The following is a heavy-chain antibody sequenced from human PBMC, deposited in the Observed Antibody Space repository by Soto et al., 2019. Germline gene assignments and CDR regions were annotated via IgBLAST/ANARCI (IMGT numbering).Heavy chain of an antibody. J-gene: IGHJ3*02. CDR3: ARDDYYI. Sequence: GASVKVSCKASGYTFTSYAMHWVRQAPGQRLEWMGWINAGSGNRKYSQKLQGRVTITRDTSASTAYMELSSLRSEDTAVYYCARDDYYIWGQGTMVTVSS. CDR2: INAGSGNR. D-gene: IGHD3-16*01. CDR1: GYTFTSYA. V-gene: IGHV1-3*01.